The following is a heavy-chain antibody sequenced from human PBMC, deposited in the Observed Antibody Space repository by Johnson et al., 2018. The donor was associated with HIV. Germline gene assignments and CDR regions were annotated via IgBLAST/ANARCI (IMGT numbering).Heavy chain of an antibody. V-gene: IGHV3-43*01. CDR2: ISWDGGST. CDR1: GFTFDDYT. D-gene: IGHD6-19*01. J-gene: IGHJ3*02. CDR3: AKDSSSGWSRSDGFDI. Sequence: VHLVESGGVVVQPGGSLRLSCAASGFTFDDYTMHWVRQAPGKGLEWVSLISWDGGSTYYADSVKGRFTISRDNSKNSLYLQMNSLRTEDTALYYCAKDSSSGWSRSDGFDIWGQGTMVTVSS.